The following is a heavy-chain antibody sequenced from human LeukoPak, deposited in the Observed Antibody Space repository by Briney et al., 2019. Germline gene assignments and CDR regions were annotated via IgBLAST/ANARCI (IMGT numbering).Heavy chain of an antibody. V-gene: IGHV3-33*05. CDR3: ARDRAVSWLDS. D-gene: IGHD3-10*01. J-gene: IGHJ5*01. Sequence: GRSLRLSCAASGLTFTSHGFHWVRQAPGRGLEWLTFISLDGSRKSYADSVKGRFTFSRDDSKNTLYLEMNSLRAEDTATYYCARDRAVSWLDSWGPGTLVTVSS. CDR2: ISLDGSRK. CDR1: GLTFTSHG.